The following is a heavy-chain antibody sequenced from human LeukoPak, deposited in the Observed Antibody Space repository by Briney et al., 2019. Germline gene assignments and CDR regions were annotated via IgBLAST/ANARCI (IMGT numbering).Heavy chain of an antibody. V-gene: IGHV4-34*01. CDR3: ATRPIRYCSSTSCYTRYNWFDP. Sequence: SETLSLTCAVYGGSFSGYYWSWIRQPPGKGLEWIGEINHSGSTNYNPSLKSRVTISVDTSKNQFSLKLSSVTAADTAVYYCATRPIRYCSSTSCYTRYNWFDPWGQGTLVTVSS. J-gene: IGHJ5*02. CDR2: INHSGST. CDR1: GGSFSGYY. D-gene: IGHD2-2*02.